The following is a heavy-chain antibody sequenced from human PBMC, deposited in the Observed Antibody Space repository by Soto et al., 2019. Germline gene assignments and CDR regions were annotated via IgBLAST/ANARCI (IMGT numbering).Heavy chain of an antibody. CDR2: ISLYSDGT. J-gene: IGHJ5*02. CDR1: GYTFSNYG. CDR3: ARVVPGAEAWFGP. Sequence: QVQLVQSGGAVKRPGASIKVSCKTSGYTFSNYGITWMRQAPGQPLEWLGWISLYSDGTNYAQKLQGRVSMTTDTSTTTAYMELRSPRSDDTAVYYCARVVPGAEAWFGPWGQGTLGTVAS. V-gene: IGHV1-18*01. D-gene: IGHD2-2*01.